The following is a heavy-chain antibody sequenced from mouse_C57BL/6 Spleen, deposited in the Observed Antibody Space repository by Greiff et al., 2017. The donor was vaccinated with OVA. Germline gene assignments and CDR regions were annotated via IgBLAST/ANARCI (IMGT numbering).Heavy chain of an antibody. Sequence: QVQLKESGPELVKPGASVKLSCKASGYSFTSYYIHWVQQRPGQGLEWIGWICPGSGNTKYNEKVKGKATLTADTSSSTAYMQLSSLTSEDSAVYYCARGENDDGWFADWGKGTLVTVSA. CDR2: ICPGSGNT. CDR3: ARGENDDGWFAD. J-gene: IGHJ3*01. CDR1: GYSFTSYY. V-gene: IGHV1-66*01. D-gene: IGHD2-4*01.